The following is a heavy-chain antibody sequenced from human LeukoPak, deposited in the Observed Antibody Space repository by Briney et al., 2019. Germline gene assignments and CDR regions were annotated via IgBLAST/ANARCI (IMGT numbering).Heavy chain of an antibody. D-gene: IGHD5-18*01. CDR2: IWYDGSNK. Sequence: GRSLRLSCAASGFTFSSYGMHWVRQAPGKGLEWAAVIWYDGSNKYYADSVKGRFTISRDNSKNTLYLQMNSLRAEDTAVYYCARGGGYSYGYVVDYWGQGTLVTVSS. V-gene: IGHV3-33*01. CDR3: ARGGGYSYGYVVDY. J-gene: IGHJ4*02. CDR1: GFTFSSYG.